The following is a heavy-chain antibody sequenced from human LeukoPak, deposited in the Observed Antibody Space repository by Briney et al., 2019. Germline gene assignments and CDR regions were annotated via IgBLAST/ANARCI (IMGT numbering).Heavy chain of an antibody. J-gene: IGHJ4*02. Sequence: GESLKISCKVSGYSFTSNWIGWVRQMPGKGLEWMGIIYPGDSDTKYSPSFQGQVTISADKSISTAYLQWSSLKASDTAMYYCARVITMVRGVMVSGYFDYWGQGTLVTVSS. CDR2: IYPGDSDT. CDR1: GYSFTSNW. D-gene: IGHD3-10*01. V-gene: IGHV5-51*01. CDR3: ARVITMVRGVMVSGYFDY.